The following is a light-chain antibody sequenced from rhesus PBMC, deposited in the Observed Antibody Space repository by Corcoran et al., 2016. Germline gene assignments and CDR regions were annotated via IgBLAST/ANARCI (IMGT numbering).Light chain of an antibody. CDR1: QSISSW. CDR2: KAS. V-gene: IGKV1-22*01. Sequence: DIQMTQSPSSLSASVGDTVTITCRASQSISSWLAWYQQKPGKVPKLLIYKASSLQSGVPSRFSGSGSGTDFTLTISSLQSEYFATYYCQQYSSSPLTFGGGTKVELK. J-gene: IGKJ4*01. CDR3: QQYSSSPLT.